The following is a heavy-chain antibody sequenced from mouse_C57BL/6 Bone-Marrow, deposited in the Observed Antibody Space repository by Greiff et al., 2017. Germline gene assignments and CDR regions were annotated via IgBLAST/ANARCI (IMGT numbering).Heavy chain of an antibody. CDR1: GYTFTDYY. J-gene: IGHJ3*01. CDR2: INPNNGGT. CDR3: ARGGKIYYDYDDGVAY. D-gene: IGHD2-4*01. Sequence: EVQLQQSGPELVKPGASVKISCKASGYTFTDYYMNWVKQSHGKSLEWIGDINPNNGGTSYNQKFKGKATLTVDKSSSTAYMELRSLTSEDSAVYYCARGGKIYYDYDDGVAYWGQGTLVTVSA. V-gene: IGHV1-26*01.